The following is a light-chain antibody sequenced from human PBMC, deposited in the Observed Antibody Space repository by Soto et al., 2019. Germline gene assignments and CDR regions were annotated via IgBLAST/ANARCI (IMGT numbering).Light chain of an antibody. CDR1: QSVSSN. Sequence: EIGMTQSPATLSVSPGERATLSCRASQSVSSNLAWYQQKPGQAPRLLIYRASIRATGIPATFSGSGSGTEFTLTISSLQSEGFAVYYCQQYDKWTPNYTFGQGTKLEMK. CDR2: RAS. CDR3: QQYDKWTPNYT. V-gene: IGKV3-15*01. J-gene: IGKJ2*01.